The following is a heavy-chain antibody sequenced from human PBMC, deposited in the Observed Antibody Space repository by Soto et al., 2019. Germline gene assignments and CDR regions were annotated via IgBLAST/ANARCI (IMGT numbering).Heavy chain of an antibody. CDR1: GGSISSGGYY. CDR3: ARDGLQSGYGMDV. D-gene: IGHD2-15*01. J-gene: IGHJ6*02. V-gene: IGHV4-31*03. CDR2: IYYSGST. Sequence: QVQLQESGPGLVKPSQPLSLTCTVSGGSISSGGYYWSWIRQHPGKGLEWIGYIYYSGSTYYNPSLTSRVTISVDTSKNQFSLKLSSVTAADTAVYYCARDGLQSGYGMDVWGQGTTVTVSS.